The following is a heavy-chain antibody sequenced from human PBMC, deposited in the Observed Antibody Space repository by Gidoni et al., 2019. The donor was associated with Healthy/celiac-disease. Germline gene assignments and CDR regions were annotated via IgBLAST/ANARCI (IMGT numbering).Heavy chain of an antibody. J-gene: IGHJ4*02. Sequence: EVQLLESGGGLVQPGGSMRLSWSASGLTFSSYAMSWVRQAPGKGLEWVSAISGSGCSTYYADSVKGRFTISRDNSKNTLYLQMNSLRAEDTAVYYCAKDRDIVVVVAATFDYWGQGTLVTVSS. CDR3: AKDRDIVVVVAATFDY. CDR2: ISGSGCST. CDR1: GLTFSSYA. D-gene: IGHD2-15*01. V-gene: IGHV3-23*01.